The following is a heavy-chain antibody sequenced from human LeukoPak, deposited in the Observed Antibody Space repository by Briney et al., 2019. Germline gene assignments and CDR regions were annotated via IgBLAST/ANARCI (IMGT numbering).Heavy chain of an antibody. J-gene: IGHJ4*02. CDR1: GGTFSSYA. CDR3: ARGRAVAAFDY. Sequence: ASVKVSCKASGGTFSSYAISWVRQAPGQGLEWMGRIIPILGIANYAQKVQGRVTITADKSTSTAYMELSSLRSEDTAVYYCARGRAVAAFDYWGQGTLVTVSS. V-gene: IGHV1-69*04. D-gene: IGHD6-19*01. CDR2: IIPILGIA.